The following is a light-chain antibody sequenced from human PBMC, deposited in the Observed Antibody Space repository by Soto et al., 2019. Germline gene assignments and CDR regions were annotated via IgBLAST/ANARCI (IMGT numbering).Light chain of an antibody. Sequence: EIVLTQSPATLSVSPGERTTLSCSASQSVSSRDLAWYQQKPGQAPSLLIYDASNRATGIPARFSGSGAGTDFTLTISSLEPEDFAVYYCQHRSNWPLTCGGGTKGDIK. CDR2: DAS. V-gene: IGKV3-11*01. CDR3: QHRSNWPLT. J-gene: IGKJ4*01. CDR1: QSVSSRD.